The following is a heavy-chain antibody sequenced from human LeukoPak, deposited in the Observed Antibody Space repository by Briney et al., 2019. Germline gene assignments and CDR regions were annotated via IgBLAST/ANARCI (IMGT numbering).Heavy chain of an antibody. J-gene: IGHJ6*03. Sequence: ASVKVSCKASGYTFTSYDINWVRQATGQGLEWMGWMNPNSGNTGYAQKFQGRVTITTDESTSTAYMELSSLRSEDTAVYYCASASPRYREIWFGESPPNYYYYMDVWGKGTTVTVSS. D-gene: IGHD3-10*01. CDR2: MNPNSGNT. CDR1: GYTFTSYD. CDR3: ASASPRYREIWFGESPPNYYYYMDV. V-gene: IGHV1-8*01.